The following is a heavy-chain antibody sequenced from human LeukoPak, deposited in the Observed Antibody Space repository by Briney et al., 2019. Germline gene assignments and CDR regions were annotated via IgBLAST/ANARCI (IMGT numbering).Heavy chain of an antibody. CDR3: ARDGYYYDSSGYPDY. D-gene: IGHD3-22*01. CDR1: GFTFSSYG. Sequence: PGRSLRLSCAASGFTFSSYGMHWVRQAPGKGLEWVAVIWYDGSNKYYADSVKGRFTISRDNSKNTLYLQMNSLRAEDTAVYYCARDGYYYDSSGYPDYWGQGTLVTVSS. CDR2: IWYDGSNK. J-gene: IGHJ4*02. V-gene: IGHV3-33*01.